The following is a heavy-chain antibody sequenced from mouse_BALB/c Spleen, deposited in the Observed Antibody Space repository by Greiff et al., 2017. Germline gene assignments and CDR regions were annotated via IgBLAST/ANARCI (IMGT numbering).Heavy chain of an antibody. D-gene: IGHD1-1*01. CDR3: ARGGDYYGDYYAMDY. V-gene: IGHV1S135*01. Sequence: VQLKESGPELVKPGASVKVSCKASGYAFTSYNMYWVKQSHGKSLEWIGYIDPYNGGTSYNQKFKGKATLTVDKSSSTAYMHLNSLTSEDSAVYDCARGGDYYGDYYAMDYWGQGTSVTVSS. CDR1: GYAFTSYN. CDR2: IDPYNGGT. J-gene: IGHJ4*01.